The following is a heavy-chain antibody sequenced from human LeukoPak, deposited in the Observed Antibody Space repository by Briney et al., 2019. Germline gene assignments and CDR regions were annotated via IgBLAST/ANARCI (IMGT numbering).Heavy chain of an antibody. CDR2: IYTSGST. Sequence: SETLSLTCTVSGDSIRSDFYYWRWIRQPAGKELEWIGRIYTSGSTTYNPSLKSRVTISIDMSKNQFSLHLSSVTAADTAVYYCASARRYSGYDSWEFYYYGMDVWGRGTTVTVSS. CDR3: ASARRYSGYDSWEFYYYGMDV. D-gene: IGHD5-12*01. V-gene: IGHV4-61*02. J-gene: IGHJ6*02. CDR1: GDSIRSDFYY.